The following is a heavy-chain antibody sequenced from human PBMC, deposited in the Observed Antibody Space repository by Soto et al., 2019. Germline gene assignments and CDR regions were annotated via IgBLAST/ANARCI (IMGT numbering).Heavy chain of an antibody. CDR3: ARDSSIAARPSDPYYYYYYGMDV. V-gene: IGHV3-30*03. CDR1: GFTFSSYG. CDR2: ISYDGSNK. D-gene: IGHD6-6*01. Sequence: GGSLRLSCAASGFTFSSYGMHWVRQAPGKGLEWVAVISYDGSNKYYADSVKGRFTISRDNSKNTLYLQMNSLRAEDTAVYYCARDSSIAARPSDPYYYYYYGMDVWGQGTTVTVSS. J-gene: IGHJ6*02.